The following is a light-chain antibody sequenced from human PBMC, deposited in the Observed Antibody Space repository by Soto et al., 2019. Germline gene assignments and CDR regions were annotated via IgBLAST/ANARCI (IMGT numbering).Light chain of an antibody. CDR1: SSDVGGYNY. Sequence: QSALTQPASVSGSPGQSITISCTGTSSDVGGYNYVSWYQQHPGKAPKLMIYEVSNRPSGVSNRFSGSKSGNTASLTISGLQAEDEADYYCSSYTSSSTEVLGTGT. CDR3: SSYTSSSTEV. V-gene: IGLV2-14*01. J-gene: IGLJ1*01. CDR2: EVS.